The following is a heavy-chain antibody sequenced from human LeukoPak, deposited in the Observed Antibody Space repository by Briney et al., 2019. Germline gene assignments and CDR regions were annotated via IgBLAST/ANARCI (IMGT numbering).Heavy chain of an antibody. J-gene: IGHJ4*02. V-gene: IGHV1-2*02. CDR2: INPNSGGT. CDR1: GYTFTGYY. CDR3: ARAMVRGVIPDY. Sequence: GASVKVSCEASGYTFTGYYMHWVRQAPGQGLEWMGWINPNSGGTNYAQKFQGRVTMTRDTSISTAYMELSRLRSDDTAVYYCARAMVRGVIPDYWGQGTLVTVSS. D-gene: IGHD3-10*01.